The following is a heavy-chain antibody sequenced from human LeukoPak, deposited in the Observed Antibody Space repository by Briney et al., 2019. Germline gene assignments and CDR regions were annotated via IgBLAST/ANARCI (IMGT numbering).Heavy chain of an antibody. CDR2: ISGSGGST. CDR1: GFTFSSYA. CDR3: AKDRGTAMVSDY. Sequence: GGSLRLPCAASGFTFSSYAMSWVRQAPGKRLEWVSAISGSGGSTYYADSVKGRFTISRDNSKNTLYLQMNSLRAEDTAVYYCAKDRGTAMVSDYWGQGTLVTVSS. V-gene: IGHV3-23*01. J-gene: IGHJ4*02. D-gene: IGHD5-18*01.